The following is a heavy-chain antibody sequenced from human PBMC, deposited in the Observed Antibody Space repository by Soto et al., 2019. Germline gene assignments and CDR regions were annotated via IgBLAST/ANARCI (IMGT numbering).Heavy chain of an antibody. CDR3: ARDPPCFHSAFDF. D-gene: IGHD3-16*01. CDR2: TYYRSRWYS. V-gene: IGHV6-1*01. J-gene: IGHJ4*02. CDR1: GDSVSSNDAA. Sequence: PSQTLSLTCAISGDSVSSNDAAWNWIRQSPSRGLEWLGRTYYRSRWYSDYAPSVKSRITVSPDTSQNQSSLQLNSVTPEDTAIYYCARDPPCFHSAFDFWGQGDLVPVSS.